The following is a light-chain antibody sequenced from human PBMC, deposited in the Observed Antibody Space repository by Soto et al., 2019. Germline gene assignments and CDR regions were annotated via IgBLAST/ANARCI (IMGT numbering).Light chain of an antibody. V-gene: IGKV1-5*01. J-gene: IGKJ4*01. CDR1: QTISSG. CDR2: DAS. CDR3: QQYKSFSVT. Sequence: DIQMTQSPSTRSASVGDRVTIACRAIQTISSGLAWYQLKPGKAPKLLIYDASSLESGVPSRFSGSGSGTEFTLTISSLQPDDFATYYCQQYKSFSVTFGGGTKVEIK.